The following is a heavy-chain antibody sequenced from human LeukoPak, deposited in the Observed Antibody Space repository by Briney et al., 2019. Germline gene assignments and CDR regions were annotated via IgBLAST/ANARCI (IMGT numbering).Heavy chain of an antibody. CDR2: INPNSGGT. Sequence: ASVKVSCKASGDTFTGYYMHWVRQAPGQGLEWMGWINPNSGGTNYAQKFQGRVTITRDTSISTAYMELSRPRSDDTAVYHCARDSSYDFWSGYWFDPWGQGTLVTVTS. CDR1: GDTFTGYY. V-gene: IGHV1-2*02. J-gene: IGHJ5*02. D-gene: IGHD3-3*01. CDR3: ARDSSYDFWSGYWFDP.